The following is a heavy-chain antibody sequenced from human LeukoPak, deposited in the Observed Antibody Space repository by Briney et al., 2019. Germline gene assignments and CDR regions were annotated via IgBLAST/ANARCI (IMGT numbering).Heavy chain of an antibody. CDR2: INHSGST. V-gene: IGHV4-34*01. CDR3: AGTAMATFYYYYGMDV. CDR1: GGSFSGYY. D-gene: IGHD5-18*01. J-gene: IGHJ6*02. Sequence: SETLSLTCAVYGGSFSGYYWSWIRQPPGKGLEWIGEINHSGSTNYNPSLKSRVTIPVDTSKNQFSLKLSSVTAADTAVYYCAGTAMATFYYYYGMDVWGQGTTVTVSS.